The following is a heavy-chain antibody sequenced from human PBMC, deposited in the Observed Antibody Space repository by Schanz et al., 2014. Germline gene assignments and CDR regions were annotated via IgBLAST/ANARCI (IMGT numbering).Heavy chain of an antibody. V-gene: IGHV3-66*01. CDR3: ASPPISVAGRLADY. CDR2: IDYAGST. J-gene: IGHJ4*02. D-gene: IGHD6-19*01. Sequence: EVQLLESGGTVVQPRGSLRLSCAASGFTFSIYGMSWVRQAPGKGLEWVSLIDYAGSTNYADSVKGRMTVSRDTSKNALFLQMNNLRAEDTAVYYCASPPISVAGRLADYWGQGILVAVSS. CDR1: GFTFSIYG.